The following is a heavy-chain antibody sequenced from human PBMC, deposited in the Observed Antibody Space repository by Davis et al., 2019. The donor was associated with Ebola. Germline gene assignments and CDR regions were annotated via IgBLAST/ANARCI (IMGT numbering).Heavy chain of an antibody. CDR2: IIPILGTA. D-gene: IGHD2-15*01. J-gene: IGHJ6*02. CDR3: ASDRALGYCSGGSCPGDYYYYGMDV. Sequence: AASVKVSCKASGYTFTRYYMHWVRQAPGQGLEWMGRIIPILGTANYAQKFQGRVTITADKSTSTAYMELSSLRSEDTAVYYCASDRALGYCSGGSCPGDYYYYGMDVWGQGTTVTVSS. CDR1: GYTFTRYY. V-gene: IGHV1-69*08.